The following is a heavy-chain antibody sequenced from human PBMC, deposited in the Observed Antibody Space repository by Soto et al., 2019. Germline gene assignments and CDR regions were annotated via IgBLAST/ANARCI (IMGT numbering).Heavy chain of an antibody. CDR2: INAANGNT. J-gene: IGHJ5*02. Sequence: ASVKVSCKASGYTFTSYAMHWVRQAPGQRLEWMGWINAANGNTKYSQKFQGRVTITRDTSASTAYMELSSLRSEDTAVYYCASDLQSSTTPNQTWFDPWGHGTLVTHSS. CDR3: ASDLQSSTTPNQTWFDP. CDR1: GYTFTSYA. D-gene: IGHD6-13*01. V-gene: IGHV1-3*01.